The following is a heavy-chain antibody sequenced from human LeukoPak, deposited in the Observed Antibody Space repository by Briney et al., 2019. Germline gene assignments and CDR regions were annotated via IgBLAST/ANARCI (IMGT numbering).Heavy chain of an antibody. CDR1: GFTFSSYA. D-gene: IGHD2-15*01. J-gene: IGHJ3*02. CDR3: ARDRARTPSDAFDI. V-gene: IGHV3-23*01. CDR2: ISGSGGST. Sequence: GGSLRLSCAASGFTFSSYAMSWVRQAPGKGLEWVSAISGSGGSTYYADSVKGRFTISRDNAKNSLYLQMNSLRAEDTAVYYCARDRARTPSDAFDIWGQGTMVTVSS.